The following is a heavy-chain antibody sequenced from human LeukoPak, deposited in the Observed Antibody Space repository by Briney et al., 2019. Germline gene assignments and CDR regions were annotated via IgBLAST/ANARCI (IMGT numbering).Heavy chain of an antibody. V-gene: IGHV3-48*03. J-gene: IGHJ6*04. D-gene: IGHD3-10*02. CDR1: GFTFSSYE. CDR2: ISSSGSTI. Sequence: GGSLRLSCAAYGFTFSSYEMNWVRQAPGKGMEWVSYISSSGSTIYYADSVKGLFTSSRDNAKNSLYLEMNSLRAEDTAVYYCAELGITMIGGVWGKGTTVTISS. CDR3: AELGITMIGGV.